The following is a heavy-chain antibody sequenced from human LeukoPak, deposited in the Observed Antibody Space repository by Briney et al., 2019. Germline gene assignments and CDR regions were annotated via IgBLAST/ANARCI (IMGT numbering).Heavy chain of an antibody. V-gene: IGHV3-48*01. CDR1: GFTFSSYS. J-gene: IGHJ6*02. Sequence: GGSLRLSCAASGFTFSSYSMNGGRQSPGKAREGVSYISSSSSIIYSARSVKGRSTISTDNATNSLSLQMTSLRPQDTALYYCARKDSVWFGELFFGTYYYYGMDVWGQGTTVTVSS. D-gene: IGHD3-10*01. CDR2: ISSSSSII. CDR3: ARKDSVWFGELFFGTYYYYGMDV.